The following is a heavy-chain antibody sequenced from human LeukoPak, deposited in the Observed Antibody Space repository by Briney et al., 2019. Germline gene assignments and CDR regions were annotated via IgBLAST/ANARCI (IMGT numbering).Heavy chain of an antibody. Sequence: GGSLRLSCASSGSTFSRYAMHWVRQAPGKGLESVSAISSNGSSTYYANSVKGRFTISRDNSKNTLYLQMGSRRAEDLAVYYCARDFGLTGKVDYWGQGTLVTVSS. CDR1: GSTFSRYA. CDR3: ARDFGLTGKVDY. D-gene: IGHD1-20*01. J-gene: IGHJ4*02. CDR2: ISSNGSST. V-gene: IGHV3-64*01.